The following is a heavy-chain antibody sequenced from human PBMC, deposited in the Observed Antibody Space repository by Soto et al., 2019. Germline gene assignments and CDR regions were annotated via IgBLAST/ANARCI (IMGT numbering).Heavy chain of an antibody. V-gene: IGHV4-34*01. CDR1: GGSFGCYY. CDR3: AGGGYYGSGSYSRGTFDY. CDR2: INHSGST. J-gene: IGHJ4*02. D-gene: IGHD3-10*01. Sequence: PSETLSLTCAVDGGSFGCYYWSWIRQPPGKGLEWIGEINHSGSTNYNPSLKSRVTISVDTSKNQFSLKLSSVTAADTAVYYCAGGGYYGSGSYSRGTFDYWGQGTRVTVSS.